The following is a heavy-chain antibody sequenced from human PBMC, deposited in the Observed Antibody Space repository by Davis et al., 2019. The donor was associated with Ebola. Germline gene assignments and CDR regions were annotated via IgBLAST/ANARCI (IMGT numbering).Heavy chain of an antibody. CDR2: IKQDGSEK. CDR3: ASFPWTDYYDSSGYYYYYYGMDV. V-gene: IGHV3-7*01. Sequence: GGSLRLSCAASGFTFSSYWMSWVRQAPGKGLEWVANIKQDGSEKYYVDSVKGRFTISRDNAKNSLYLQMNSLRAEDTAVYYCASFPWTDYYDSSGYYYYYYGMDVWGQGTTVTVSS. J-gene: IGHJ6*02. D-gene: IGHD3-22*01. CDR1: GFTFSSYW.